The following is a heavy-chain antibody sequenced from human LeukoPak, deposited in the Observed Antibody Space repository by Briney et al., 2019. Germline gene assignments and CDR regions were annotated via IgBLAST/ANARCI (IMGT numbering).Heavy chain of an antibody. D-gene: IGHD3-16*01. CDR1: GFTFSSYW. J-gene: IGHJ4*02. V-gene: IGHV3-74*01. CDR3: ARDLGRPSDY. CDR2: INSDGSST. Sequence: GGSLRLSCAASGFTFSSYWMHWVRQAPGKGPVWVSRINSDGSSTSYADSVKGRFTISRDNAKNTLYLQMNSLRAEDTAVYYCARDLGRPSDYWGQGTLVTVSS.